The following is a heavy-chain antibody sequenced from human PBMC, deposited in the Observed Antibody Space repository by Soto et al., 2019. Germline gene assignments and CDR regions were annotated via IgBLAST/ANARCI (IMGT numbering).Heavy chain of an antibody. CDR1: GGTFSSYA. CDR3: ASYNGDYYYFDY. Sequence: QVQLVQSGAEVKKPGSSVKVSCKASGGTFSSYAISWVRQAPGQGLEWMGGIIPIFGTANYAQKFQGRVXIXAXXSTSTAYMELSSLRSEDTAVYYCASYNGDYYYFDYWGQGTLVTVSS. D-gene: IGHD4-17*01. V-gene: IGHV1-69*12. J-gene: IGHJ4*02. CDR2: IIPIFGTA.